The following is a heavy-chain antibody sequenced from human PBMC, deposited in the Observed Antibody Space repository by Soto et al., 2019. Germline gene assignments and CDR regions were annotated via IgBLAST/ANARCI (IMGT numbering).Heavy chain of an antibody. CDR3: AALVCTRAFVDYLEY. Sequence: QVLLVQSGTEVKKPGSSVKVSCKASGGTFTSFTLNWVRQAPGQGPEWMGRIIPALGIEDYAPKYQGKVTMTEDKSTSTAYMEMSSLRSHDTALYYCAALVCTRAFVDYLEYCGKGTLVTVSS. D-gene: IGHD2-8*01. V-gene: IGHV1-69*02. CDR2: IIPALGIE. CDR1: GGTFTSFT. J-gene: IGHJ4*02.